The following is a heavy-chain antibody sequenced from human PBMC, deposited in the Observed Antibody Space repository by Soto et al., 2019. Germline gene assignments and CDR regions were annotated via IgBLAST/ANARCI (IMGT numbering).Heavy chain of an antibody. V-gene: IGHV5-10-1*01. D-gene: IGHD6-6*01. CDR1: GYTFSGYW. CDR3: ARNGAYSSSENFDY. CDR2: IDPTDSSS. Sequence: GESLKISCKGSGYTFSGYWISWVRQTPGKGLEWMGRIDPTDSSSNYNPSFEGHVTVSADASVSTAFLQWNSLEASDTAMYYCARNGAYSSSENFDYWGQATLVTVSS. J-gene: IGHJ4*02.